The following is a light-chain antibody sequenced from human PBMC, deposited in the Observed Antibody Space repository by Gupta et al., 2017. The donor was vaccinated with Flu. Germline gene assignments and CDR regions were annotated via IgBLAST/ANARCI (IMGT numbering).Light chain of an antibody. CDR3: QQASSFPLT. V-gene: IGKV1D-12*01. CDR2: SAS. J-gene: IGKJ4*01. CDR1: QDITRW. Sequence: GDRVTIACRASQDITRWLAWYQQKPGKAPKLLIYSASSLHSGVPSRFSGSGSGTDFTLTISSLQPEDFATYYCQQASSFPLTFGGGTKVEIK.